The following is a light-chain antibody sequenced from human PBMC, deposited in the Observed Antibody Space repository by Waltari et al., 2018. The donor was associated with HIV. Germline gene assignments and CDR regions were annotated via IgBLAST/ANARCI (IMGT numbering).Light chain of an antibody. CDR2: QNT. V-gene: IGLV3-1*01. CDR3: QAWDSSAAVV. Sequence: SYELTQLPSVSVSPGQTASVTCSGDKLGDTYVSWYQQKPGQSPVLVIFQNTKRPSGIPEGFAGSNSGDTATLTSSGTQAVDEADYYCQAWDSSAAVVFGGGTKLTVL. J-gene: IGLJ2*01. CDR1: KLGDTY.